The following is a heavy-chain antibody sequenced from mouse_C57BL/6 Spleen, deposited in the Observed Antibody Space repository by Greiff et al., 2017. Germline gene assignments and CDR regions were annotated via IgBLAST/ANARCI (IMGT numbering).Heavy chain of an antibody. J-gene: IGHJ2*01. D-gene: IGHD2-4*01. Sequence: QVQLQQPGAELVRPGTSVKLSCKASGYTFTSYWMHWVKQRPGQGLEWIGVIDPSDSYTNYNQKFKGKATLTVDTSASTAYMQLSSLTSEDSAVYYCARGDYDPYYFDYWGQGTTLTVSS. CDR2: IDPSDSYT. V-gene: IGHV1-59*01. CDR1: GYTFTSYW. CDR3: ARGDYDPYYFDY.